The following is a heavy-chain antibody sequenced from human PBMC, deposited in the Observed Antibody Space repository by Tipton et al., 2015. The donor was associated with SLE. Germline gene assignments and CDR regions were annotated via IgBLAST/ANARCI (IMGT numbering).Heavy chain of an antibody. J-gene: IGHJ3*01. CDR2: IKSKTAGGTT. V-gene: IGHV3-15*01. D-gene: IGHD3/OR15-3a*01. CDR1: GFSFSNAW. CDR3: TTGRTL. Sequence: PLRLSCTASGFSFSNAWMSWVRQAAGKGLEWVGRIKSKTAGGTTDYAAPVKGRFSISRDDSKDTLYLQMDSLKTEDTAVYYCTTGRTLWGQGTLVSVSS.